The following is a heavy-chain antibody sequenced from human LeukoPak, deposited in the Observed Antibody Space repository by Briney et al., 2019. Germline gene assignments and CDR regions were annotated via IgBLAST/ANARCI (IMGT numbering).Heavy chain of an antibody. CDR2: IYYSGST. V-gene: IGHV4-59*01. Sequence: PSETLSLTCTVSGGSISSYYWSWIRQPPGKGLEWIGYIYYSGSTNYNPSLKSRVTISVDTSKNQFSLKLSSVTAADTAVYYCARVVGVRGVSYFDYWGQGTLVTVSS. D-gene: IGHD3-10*01. CDR3: ARVVGVRGVSYFDY. J-gene: IGHJ4*02. CDR1: GGSISSYY.